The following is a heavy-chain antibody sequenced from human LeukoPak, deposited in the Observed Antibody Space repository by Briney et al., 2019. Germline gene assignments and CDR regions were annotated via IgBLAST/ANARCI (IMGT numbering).Heavy chain of an antibody. CDR3: ARDRGAAAATGYFDY. V-gene: IGHV3-7*01. Sequence: GGSLRLSCAVSGVTVSSNYMSWVRQAPGKGLEWVANRKQDGSEKYYVDSVKGRFTISRDNSKNTLYLQMNSLRAEDTAVYYCARDRGAAAATGYFDYWGQGTLVTVSS. J-gene: IGHJ4*02. D-gene: IGHD6-13*01. CDR1: GVTVSSNY. CDR2: RKQDGSEK.